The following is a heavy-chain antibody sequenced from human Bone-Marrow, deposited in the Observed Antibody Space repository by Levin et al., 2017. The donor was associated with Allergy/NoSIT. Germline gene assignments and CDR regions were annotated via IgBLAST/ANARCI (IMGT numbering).Heavy chain of an antibody. CDR1: GGTFSSYA. Sequence: SVKVSCKASGGTFSSYAISWVRQAPGQGLEWMGGIIPIFGTANYAQKFQGRVTITADKSTSTAYMELSSLRSEDTAVYYCARVLSSSWIKLGGWFDPWGQGTLVTVSS. CDR2: IIPIFGTA. D-gene: IGHD6-13*01. J-gene: IGHJ5*02. V-gene: IGHV1-69*06. CDR3: ARVLSSSWIKLGGWFDP.